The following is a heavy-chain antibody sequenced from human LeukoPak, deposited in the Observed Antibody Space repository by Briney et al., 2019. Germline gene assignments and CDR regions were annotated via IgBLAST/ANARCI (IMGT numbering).Heavy chain of an antibody. J-gene: IGHJ4*02. D-gene: IGHD3-9*01. Sequence: SETLSLTCTVSGGSISSSSYYWGWLRQPPGKGLEWIGSIYYSGSTYYNPSLKSRVTISVDTSKNQFSLKLSSVTAADTAVYYCARGGGLYDILTGYHPADYWGQGTLVTVSS. CDR3: ARGGGLYDILTGYHPADY. CDR2: IYYSGST. V-gene: IGHV4-39*01. CDR1: GGSISSSSYY.